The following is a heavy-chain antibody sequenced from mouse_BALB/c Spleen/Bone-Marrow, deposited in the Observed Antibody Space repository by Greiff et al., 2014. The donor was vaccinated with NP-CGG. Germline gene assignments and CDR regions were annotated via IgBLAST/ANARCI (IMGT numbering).Heavy chain of an antibody. V-gene: IGHV1-54*01. CDR3: ARRIYYAMGY. D-gene: IGHD2-1*01. CDR1: GYAFTNYL. J-gene: IGHJ2*01. Sequence: QVQLQQSGAELVRPGTSVKVSCKASGYAFTNYLIEWVKQRPGQGLEWIGVLNPGSGGTNYNEKFKGKATLTADKSSSTAYMRLSSLTSDDSAVYFCARRIYYAMGYWGQGTTLTVSS. CDR2: LNPGSGGT.